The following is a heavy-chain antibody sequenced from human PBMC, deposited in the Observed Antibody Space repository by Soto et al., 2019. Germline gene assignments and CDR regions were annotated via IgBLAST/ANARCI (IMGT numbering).Heavy chain of an antibody. CDR3: ASAPYDSSGYYYFDY. J-gene: IGHJ4*02. CDR2: IYYSGST. D-gene: IGHD3-22*01. CDR1: GGSISSGDYY. Sequence: PSETLSLTCTVSGGSISSGDYYWSWIRQPPGKGLEWIGNIYYSGSTYYNPSLKSRVTISVDTSKNQFSLKLSSVTAADTAVYYCASAPYDSSGYYYFDYWGQGTLVTVSS. V-gene: IGHV4-30-4*01.